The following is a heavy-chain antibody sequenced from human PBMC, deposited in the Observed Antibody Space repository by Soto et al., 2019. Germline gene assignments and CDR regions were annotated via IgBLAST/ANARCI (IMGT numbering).Heavy chain of an antibody. CDR1: GFTVNSNY. CDR2: TNTGGTT. J-gene: IGHJ6*02. CDR3: AKGDGFILAV. Sequence: EVQVLATGGGLIQPGGSLRLSCAASGFTVNSNYMSWVRQAPGEGLQWVSITNTGGTTYYADSVKGRFTVSRDNSKNTLYLQMNGLRAEETAVYYCAKGDGFILAVWGQGTTVSVSS. V-gene: IGHV3-53*02. D-gene: IGHD1-26*01.